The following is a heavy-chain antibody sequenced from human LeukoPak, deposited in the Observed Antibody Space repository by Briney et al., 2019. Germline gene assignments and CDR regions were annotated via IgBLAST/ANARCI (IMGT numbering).Heavy chain of an antibody. Sequence: GGFPRHYCAATRFTSSSYAMHRLPQAPGKGLERVAVIPYDGSNKYYADSVKGRFTISRDNSTTTLYLQMNSLRAEDTAVYYCAKVAYGDEIDYWRQGPLVTVSS. D-gene: IGHD4-17*01. CDR2: IPYDGSNK. CDR3: AKVAYGDEIDY. V-gene: IGHV3-30-3*01. J-gene: IGHJ4*02. CDR1: RFTSSSYA.